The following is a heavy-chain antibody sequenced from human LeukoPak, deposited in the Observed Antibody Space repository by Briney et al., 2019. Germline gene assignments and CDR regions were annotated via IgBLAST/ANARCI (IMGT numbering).Heavy chain of an antibody. V-gene: IGHV3-30*02. CDR3: ALNLVRYFDWLSNPYYYYYYMDV. CDR1: GFTFSGYG. D-gene: IGHD3-9*01. J-gene: IGHJ6*03. Sequence: GGSLRLSCAASGFTFSGYGMHWVRQAPGKGLEWVAFVRYDASNKYYADSVKGRFTVSRDNSKNMLYLQMNSLRSEDTAVYYCALNLVRYFDWLSNPYYYYYYMDVWGKGTTVTVSS. CDR2: VRYDASNK.